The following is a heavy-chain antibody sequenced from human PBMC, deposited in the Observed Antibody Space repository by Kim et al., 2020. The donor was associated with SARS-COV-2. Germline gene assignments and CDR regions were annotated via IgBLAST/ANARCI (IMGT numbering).Heavy chain of an antibody. J-gene: IGHJ5*02. V-gene: IGHV3-21*01. CDR1: GFTFSSYS. CDR3: ARPYSSSGLWPRFDP. D-gene: IGHD6-6*01. Sequence: GGSLRLSCAASGFTFSSYSMNWVRQAPGKGLEWVSSISSSSSYIYYADSVKGRFTISRDNAKNSLYLQMNSLRAEDTAVYYCARPYSSSGLWPRFDPWGQGTLVTVSS. CDR2: ISSSSSYI.